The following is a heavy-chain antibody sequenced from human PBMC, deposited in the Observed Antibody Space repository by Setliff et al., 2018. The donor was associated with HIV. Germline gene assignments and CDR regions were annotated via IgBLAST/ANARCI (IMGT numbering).Heavy chain of an antibody. CDR2: IYYSGST. CDR3: ARAPVGPSFDY. Sequence: SETLSLTCAVSGGSISSSNWWSWVRQPPGKGLEWIGSIYYSGSTNYNPSLKSRVTISVDTSKNQFTLKVKSVTAANTAVYFCARAPVGPSFDYWGQGTLVTVSS. D-gene: IGHD3-10*01. J-gene: IGHJ4*02. CDR1: GGSISSSNW. V-gene: IGHV4-4*02.